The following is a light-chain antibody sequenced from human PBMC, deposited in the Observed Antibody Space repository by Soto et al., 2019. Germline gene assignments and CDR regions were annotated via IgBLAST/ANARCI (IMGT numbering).Light chain of an antibody. CDR2: KTS. CDR1: QSISSW. Sequence: DIQLTQSPSTLSASVGDRVTITCRASQSISSWLAWYQQKPGKAPKFLIYKTSDLESGVPSRFSGSGSGTELTLTISSLQPDEFATYYCQYYNNYCWTFGQGTKVEIK. CDR3: QYYNNYCWT. J-gene: IGKJ1*01. V-gene: IGKV1-5*03.